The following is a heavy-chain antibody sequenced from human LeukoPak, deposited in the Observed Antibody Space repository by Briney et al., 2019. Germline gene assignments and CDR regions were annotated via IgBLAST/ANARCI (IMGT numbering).Heavy chain of an antibody. V-gene: IGHV4-34*01. CDR2: INHSGST. CDR3: ASAAPLYYYMDV. D-gene: IGHD6-25*01. J-gene: IGHJ6*03. Sequence: SETLSLTCAVYGGSFSGYYWSWIRQPPGKGLEWIGEINHSGSTNYNPSLKSRVTISVDTSKNQISLELSSVTAADTAVYYCASAAPLYYYMDVWGKGTTVTVSS. CDR1: GGSFSGYY.